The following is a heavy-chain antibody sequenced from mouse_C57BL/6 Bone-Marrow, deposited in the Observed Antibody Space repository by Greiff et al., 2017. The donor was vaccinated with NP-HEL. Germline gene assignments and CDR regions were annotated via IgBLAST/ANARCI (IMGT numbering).Heavy chain of an antibody. V-gene: IGHV1-82*01. Sequence: QVQLQQSGPELVKPGASVKLSCKASGYAFSSSWMNWVKQRPGKGLEWIGRIYPGDGDTNYNGKFKGKATLTADKSSSTAYMQLSSLTSEDSAVYFCARWGYYGSRRYFEVWGTGTTVTVSS. CDR3: ARWGYYGSRRYFEV. CDR1: GYAFSSSW. J-gene: IGHJ1*03. D-gene: IGHD1-1*01. CDR2: IYPGDGDT.